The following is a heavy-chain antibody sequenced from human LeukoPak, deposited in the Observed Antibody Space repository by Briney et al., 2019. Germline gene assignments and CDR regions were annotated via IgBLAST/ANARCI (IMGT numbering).Heavy chain of an antibody. D-gene: IGHD2-2*01. Sequence: SETLSLTCTVFGGSISSSSYYWGWIRQPPGKGLEWIGSIYYSGSTYYNPSLKSRVTISVDTSKNQFSLKLSSVTAADTAVYYCARALQDIVVVPAAAFDYWGQGTLVTVSS. V-gene: IGHV4-39*01. CDR1: GGSISSSSYY. J-gene: IGHJ4*02. CDR3: ARALQDIVVVPAAAFDY. CDR2: IYYSGST.